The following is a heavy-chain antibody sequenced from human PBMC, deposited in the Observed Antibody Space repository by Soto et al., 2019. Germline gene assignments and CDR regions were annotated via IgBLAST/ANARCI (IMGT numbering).Heavy chain of an antibody. V-gene: IGHV3-21*01. CDR2: ISSSSSYI. D-gene: IGHD3-10*01. Sequence: EVQLVESGGGLVKPGGSLRLSCAASGFTFSSYSMNWVRQAPGKWLEWVSSISSSSSYIYYADSVKGRFTISRDNAKNSLYLQMNSLRAEDTAVYYCAREFNWFGEYDAFDIWGQGTMVTVSS. CDR1: GFTFSSYS. J-gene: IGHJ3*02. CDR3: AREFNWFGEYDAFDI.